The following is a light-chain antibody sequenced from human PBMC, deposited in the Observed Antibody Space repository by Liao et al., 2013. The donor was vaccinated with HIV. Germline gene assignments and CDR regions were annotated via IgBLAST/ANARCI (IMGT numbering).Light chain of an antibody. CDR3: QVWDSRTALYV. V-gene: IGLV3-21*01. J-gene: IGLJ1*01. CDR2: YDS. Sequence: SYELTQPPSVSVAPGKTARITCGGNNIGSKSVHWYQQKPGQAPVLVIYYDSDRPSGIPERFSGSNSGNTATLTISRVEAGDEADYYCQVWDSRTALYVFGTGTKVTVL. CDR1: NIGSKS.